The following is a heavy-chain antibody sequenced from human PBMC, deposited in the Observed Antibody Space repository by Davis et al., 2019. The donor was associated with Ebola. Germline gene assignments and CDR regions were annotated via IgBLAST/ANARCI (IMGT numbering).Heavy chain of an antibody. CDR3: ARSGGKDSGWDAFDI. Sequence: AASVKVSCKASGYTFTYRYLHWVRQAPGQALEWMGWITPFNGNTNYAQKFQDRVTITRDRSMSTAYMELSSLRSEDTAMYYCARSGGKDSGWDAFDIWGQGTMVTVSS. V-gene: IGHV1-45*02. J-gene: IGHJ3*02. D-gene: IGHD4-23*01. CDR2: ITPFNGNT. CDR1: GYTFTYRY.